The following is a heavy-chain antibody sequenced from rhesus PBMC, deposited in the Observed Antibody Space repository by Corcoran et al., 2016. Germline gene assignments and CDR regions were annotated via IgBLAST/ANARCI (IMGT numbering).Heavy chain of an antibody. CDR2: IYWNDDK. V-gene: IGHV2-1*01. Sequence: QVTLKESGPALVKPTQTLTLTCTLSGFPLSTSGMGVGWIRQPSRKTLEWLAHIYWNDDKYYSTSLKSRLTISKDTSKHQVVLTMTNMDPVDTATYYCARRGLEYYFDYWGQGVLVTVSS. CDR1: GFPLSTSGMG. CDR3: ARRGLEYYFDY. J-gene: IGHJ4*01.